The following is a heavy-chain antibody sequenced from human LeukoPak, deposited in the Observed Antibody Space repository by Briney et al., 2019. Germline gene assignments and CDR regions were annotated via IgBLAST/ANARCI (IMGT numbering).Heavy chain of an antibody. Sequence: GGSLRLSCAASGFTFSSYAMPWVRQAPGKGLEWVAVISYDGSNKYYADSVKGRFTISRDNSKNTLYLQMNSLRAEDTAVYYCARDYGAAGTFDYWGQGTLVTVSS. J-gene: IGHJ4*02. CDR2: ISYDGSNK. D-gene: IGHD6-13*01. CDR3: ARDYGAAGTFDY. CDR1: GFTFSSYA. V-gene: IGHV3-30-3*01.